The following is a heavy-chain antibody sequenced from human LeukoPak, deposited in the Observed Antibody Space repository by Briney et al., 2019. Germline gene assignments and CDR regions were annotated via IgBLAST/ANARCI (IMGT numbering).Heavy chain of an antibody. CDR1: GGSFSGYY. Sequence: SETLSLTCAVYGGSFSGYYWSWIRQTPGKGLEWGGEINHSGRTNYNPSLTTLVTISVDTSKHQSSLKLSSVTAAYTAVYYCASVFYDSSRYYLNYFDYWGQGTLVTVSS. D-gene: IGHD3-22*01. V-gene: IGHV4-34*01. CDR3: ASVFYDSSRYYLNYFDY. CDR2: INHSGRT. J-gene: IGHJ4*02.